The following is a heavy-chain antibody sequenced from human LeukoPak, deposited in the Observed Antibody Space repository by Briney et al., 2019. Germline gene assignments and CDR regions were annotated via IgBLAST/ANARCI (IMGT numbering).Heavy chain of an antibody. CDR3: ASIAVAGGDFDY. CDR1: GFTFSSYA. V-gene: IGHV3-30-3*01. D-gene: IGHD6-19*01. J-gene: IGHJ4*02. Sequence: PGGSLRLSCAASGFTFSSYAMHWVRQAPGKGLEWVAVISYDGSNKYYADSVKGRFTISRDNPKNTLYLQMNSLRAEDTAVYYCASIAVAGGDFDYWGQGTLVTVSS. CDR2: ISYDGSNK.